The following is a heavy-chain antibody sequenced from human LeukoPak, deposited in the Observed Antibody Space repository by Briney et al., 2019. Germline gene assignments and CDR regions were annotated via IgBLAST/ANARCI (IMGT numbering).Heavy chain of an antibody. CDR2: INHSGST. Sequence: SETLSLTCAVYGGPFSDYYWSWIRQPPGKGLEWIGEINHSGSTNYNPSLKSRVTISVDTSKNQFSLNLSSVSAADTAVYYCARDLVTVTKGFDIWGQGTMVSVSS. D-gene: IGHD4-17*01. CDR1: GGPFSDYY. J-gene: IGHJ3*02. V-gene: IGHV4-34*01. CDR3: ARDLVTVTKGFDI.